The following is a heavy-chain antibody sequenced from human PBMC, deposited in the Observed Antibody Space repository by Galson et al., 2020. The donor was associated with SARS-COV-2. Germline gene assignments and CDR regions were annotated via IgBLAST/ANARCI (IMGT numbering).Heavy chain of an antibody. V-gene: IGHV3-66*01. Sequence: TGGSLRLSCVASGFSVSNKYMSWVRQAPGKGLEWVSVIYYDGSTNYADSVRGRFTVSRDNSKNMVYLQMNSLRAEDTAVYYCVRDDGVSPYDYWGQGTLVTVSS. J-gene: IGHJ4*02. CDR2: IYYDGST. D-gene: IGHD3-16*01. CDR3: VRDDGVSPYDY. CDR1: GFSVSNKY.